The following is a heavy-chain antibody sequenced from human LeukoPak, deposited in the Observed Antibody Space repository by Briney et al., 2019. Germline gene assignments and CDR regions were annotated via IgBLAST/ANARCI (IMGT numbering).Heavy chain of an antibody. CDR1: GFTFSSYA. CDR2: ISSNGGST. Sequence: GGSLRLSCAASGFTFSSYAVHWVRQAPGKGLEYVSAISSNGGSTYYANSVKGRFTISRDNSKNTLYLQMGSLRAEDMAVYYCASMYYYDSSDAFDIWGQGTMVTVSS. J-gene: IGHJ3*02. D-gene: IGHD3-22*01. V-gene: IGHV3-64*01. CDR3: ASMYYYDSSDAFDI.